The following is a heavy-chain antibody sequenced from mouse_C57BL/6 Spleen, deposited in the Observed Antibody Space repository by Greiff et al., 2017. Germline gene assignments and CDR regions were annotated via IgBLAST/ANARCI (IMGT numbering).Heavy chain of an antibody. CDR1: GFTFSSYT. V-gene: IGHV5-9*01. Sequence: EVMLVESGGGLVKPGGSLKLSCAASGFTFSSYTMSWVRQTPEKRLEWVATISGGGGNTYYPDSVKGRFTISRDNAKNTLYLQMSSLRSEDTALXYCARRGIYYDYDGGFAYWGQGTLVTVSA. D-gene: IGHD2-4*01. CDR3: ARRGIYYDYDGGFAY. J-gene: IGHJ3*01. CDR2: ISGGGGNT.